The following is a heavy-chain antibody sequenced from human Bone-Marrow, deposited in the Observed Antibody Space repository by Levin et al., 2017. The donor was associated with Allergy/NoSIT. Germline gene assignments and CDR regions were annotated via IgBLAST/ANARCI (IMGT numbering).Heavy chain of an antibody. CDR1: EFTFSSYS. CDR3: ARERLAAEGKGFDI. CDR2: ISSSSSYI. J-gene: IGHJ3*02. D-gene: IGHD6-13*01. V-gene: IGHV3-21*01. Sequence: GASVKVSCAASEFTFSSYSMHWVRQAPGKGLEWVSSISSSSSYIYYADSVKGRFTISRDNAKNSLYLQMNSLRAEDTAVYYCARERLAAEGKGFDIWGQGTMVTVSS.